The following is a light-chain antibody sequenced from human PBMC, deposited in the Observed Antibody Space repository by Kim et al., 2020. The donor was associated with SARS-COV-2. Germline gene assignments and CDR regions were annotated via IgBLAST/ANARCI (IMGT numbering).Light chain of an antibody. J-gene: IGKJ4*01. Sequence: EIVLTQSPATLSLSPGERATLSCRASQSVSSYLAWYQQKPGQPPRLLIYDASNRATGIPARFSGSGSGTDFTLTISSLEPEDSAVYYCQQRSNWRLTFGGGTKVDIK. CDR1: QSVSSY. CDR2: DAS. CDR3: QQRSNWRLT. V-gene: IGKV3-11*01.